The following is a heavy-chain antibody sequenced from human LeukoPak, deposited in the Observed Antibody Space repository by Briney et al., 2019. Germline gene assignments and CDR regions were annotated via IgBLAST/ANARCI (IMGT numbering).Heavy chain of an antibody. J-gene: IGHJ4*02. CDR2: ISYDGSNK. V-gene: IGHV3-30*01. D-gene: IGHD3-10*01. Sequence: ERSLRLSCAASGFTFSSYAMHWVRQAPGKGLEWGAVISYDGSNKYYADSVKGRFTISRDNSKNTLYLQMNSLRAEDTAVYYCARGSQYYYGSGSYYNGYYFDYWGQGTLVTVSS. CDR1: GFTFSSYA. CDR3: ARGSQYYYGSGSYYNGYYFDY.